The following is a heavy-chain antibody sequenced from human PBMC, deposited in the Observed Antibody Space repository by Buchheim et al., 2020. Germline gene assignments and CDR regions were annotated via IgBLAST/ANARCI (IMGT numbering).Heavy chain of an antibody. V-gene: IGHV3-11*06. J-gene: IGHJ6*02. CDR2: ISSSSSYT. Sequence: QVQLVESGGGLVKPGGSLRLSCAAPGFTFSDYYMSWIRQAPGKGLEWVSYISSSSSYTNYADSVKGRFTISRDNAKNSLYLQMNSLRAEDTAVYYCARARRKWLLLRFSGMDVWGQGTT. CDR1: GFTFSDYY. CDR3: ARARRKWLLLRFSGMDV. D-gene: IGHD3-22*01.